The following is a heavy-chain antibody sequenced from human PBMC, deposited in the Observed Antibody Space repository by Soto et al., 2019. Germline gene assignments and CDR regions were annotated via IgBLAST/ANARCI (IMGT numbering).Heavy chain of an antibody. V-gene: IGHV4-31*03. Sequence: LSLTCTVSGGSISIGGYYWSWIRQHPGKGLEWIGYIHYSGSTYYNPSLKSRVTISVDTSKNQFSLKLSSVTAADTAVYYCARVLARVVPAAIPDWFDPWGKGTPVTDSS. D-gene: IGHD2-2*02. CDR1: GGSISIGGYY. CDR3: ARVLARVVPAAIPDWFDP. CDR2: IHYSGST. J-gene: IGHJ5*02.